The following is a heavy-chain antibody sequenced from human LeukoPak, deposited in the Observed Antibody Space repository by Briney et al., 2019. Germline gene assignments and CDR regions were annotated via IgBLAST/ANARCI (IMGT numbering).Heavy chain of an antibody. Sequence: GGSLRLSCAASGFTFSSYGMHWVRQAPGKGLEWVAVIWYDGSNKYYADSVKGRFTISRDNSKNTLYLQMNSLRAEDTAVYYCARGTPSSSGWLYYGMDVWGQGTTVTVSS. CDR3: ARGTPSSSGWLYYGMDV. J-gene: IGHJ6*02. V-gene: IGHV3-33*01. CDR2: IWYDGSNK. CDR1: GFTFSSYG. D-gene: IGHD6-19*01.